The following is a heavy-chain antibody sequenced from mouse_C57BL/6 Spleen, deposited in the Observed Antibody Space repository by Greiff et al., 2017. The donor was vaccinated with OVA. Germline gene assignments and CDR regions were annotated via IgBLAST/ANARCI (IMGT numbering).Heavy chain of an antibody. CDR1: GYTFTSYW. V-gene: IGHV1-53*01. J-gene: IGHJ2*01. CDR2: INPSNGGT. D-gene: IGHD3-2*02. CDR3: ARFHSSGRYYFDY. Sequence: QVQLQQPGTELVKPGASVKLSCKASGYTFTSYWMHWVKQRPGQGLEWIGNINPSNGGTNYNEKFKSKATLTVDKSSSTVYMQLSSLTSEDSAVYYCARFHSSGRYYFDYWGQGTTLTVSS.